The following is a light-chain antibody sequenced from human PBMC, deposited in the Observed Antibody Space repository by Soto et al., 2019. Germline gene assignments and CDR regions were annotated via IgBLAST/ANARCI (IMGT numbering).Light chain of an antibody. Sequence: EIVLTQSPGTLSFSPGERATLSWRASQSVSSSYLAWYQQKPGQAPRLLIYGASSRATGIPDRFSGSGSGTDFTLTISSLQPEDFATYYCQQSYSTLWTFGQGTKVDIK. CDR2: GAS. CDR3: QQSYSTLWT. V-gene: IGKV3-20*01. CDR1: QSVSSSY. J-gene: IGKJ1*01.